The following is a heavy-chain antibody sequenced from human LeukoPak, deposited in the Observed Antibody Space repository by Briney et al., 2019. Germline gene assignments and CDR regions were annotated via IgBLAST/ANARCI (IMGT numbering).Heavy chain of an antibody. V-gene: IGHV6-1*01. CDR1: GDSVSSKSAA. J-gene: IGHJ4*02. Sequence: SQTLSLTCAITGDSVSSKSAAWNWIRQSPSRGLEWLGRTYYRSKWYREYAVSLRSRIIINPDTSRNQVSLDLQSVTPEDTAVYYCARSGGHCDYWGQGTLVTVSS. CDR3: ARSGGHCDY. D-gene: IGHD3-16*01. CDR2: TYYRSKWYR.